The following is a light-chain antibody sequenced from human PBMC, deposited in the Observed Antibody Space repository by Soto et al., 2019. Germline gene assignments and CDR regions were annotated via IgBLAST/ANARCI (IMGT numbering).Light chain of an antibody. J-gene: IGKJ1*01. Sequence: EIVMTQSPATLSVSPGERATLSCRASESVSSNLAWYQQKPGQAPRLLIYDTSTRATAVPARFSGSGSGTEFDLTISSLQSEDFAIYYCQQYNNWPPTWTFGQGTKVEIK. V-gene: IGKV3-15*01. CDR1: ESVSSN. CDR2: DTS. CDR3: QQYNNWPPTWT.